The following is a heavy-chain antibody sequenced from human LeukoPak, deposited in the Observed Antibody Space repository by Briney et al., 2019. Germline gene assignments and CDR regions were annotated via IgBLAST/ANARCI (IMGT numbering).Heavy chain of an antibody. CDR1: GFTLSSNP. D-gene: IGHD6-13*01. J-gene: IGHJ4*01. CDR3: AKGGISTSGLDY. V-gene: IGHV3-23*01. Sequence: GGSLRLSCVASGFTLSSNPMTWVRQTPGRGLEWVSSNGDSNSDTYYADSVKARCSISKDSSKNTLYLQMNSLRAEDTAVYFCAKGGISTSGLDYWGQGALVTVSS. CDR2: NGDSNSDT.